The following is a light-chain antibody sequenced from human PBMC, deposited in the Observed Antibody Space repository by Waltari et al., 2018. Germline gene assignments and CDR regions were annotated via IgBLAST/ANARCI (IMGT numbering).Light chain of an antibody. CDR1: NSNIGAGYD. J-gene: IGLJ3*02. CDR2: GNN. Sequence: QSVLTPPPSVSGAPGQTVTISCTGSNSNIGAGYDVHWYQQLPATAPKPLIYGNNNRPSGVPDRFSGPKSGPSAPLDTTGLQAEDEADYYCQSYDSSLSGSGVFGGGTKVTVL. V-gene: IGLV1-40*01. CDR3: QSYDSSLSGSGV.